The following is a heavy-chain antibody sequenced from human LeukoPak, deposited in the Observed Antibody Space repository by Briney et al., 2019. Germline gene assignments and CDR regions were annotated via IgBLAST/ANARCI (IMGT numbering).Heavy chain of an antibody. CDR2: ISYDGSNK. Sequence: GRSLRLSCAASGFTFSSYGMHWVRQAPGKGLEWVAVISYDGSNKYYADSVKGRFTISRDNSKNTLYLQMNSLSAEDTAVYYCARGSWFGELLPFDYWGQGTLVTVSS. V-gene: IGHV3-30*03. J-gene: IGHJ4*02. CDR1: GFTFSSYG. D-gene: IGHD3-10*01. CDR3: ARGSWFGELLPFDY.